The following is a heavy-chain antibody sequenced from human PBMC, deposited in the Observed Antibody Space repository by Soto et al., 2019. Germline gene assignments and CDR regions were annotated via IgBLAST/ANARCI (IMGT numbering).Heavy chain of an antibody. CDR2: LNTYGNT. CDR3: GRESGETWDYEAS. J-gene: IGHJ5*02. D-gene: IGHD1-7*01. Sequence: QVQLQESGPGLVRPSETLSLTCTVSGVAISSYRWSWIRQPAGKGLEWIGRLNTYGNTHYNPSLKSRVTVSVDTSRNPFFLTLRSVTAADSAVYHCGRESGETWDYEASWGQGTPVTVSS. V-gene: IGHV4-4*07. CDR1: GVAISSYR.